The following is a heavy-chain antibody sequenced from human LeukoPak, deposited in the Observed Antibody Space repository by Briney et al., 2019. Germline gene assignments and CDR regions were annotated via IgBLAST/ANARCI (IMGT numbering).Heavy chain of an antibody. CDR1: GLTSTIYW. Sequence: GRSLRLSCAASGLTSTIYWTGWVRHAPGGGRGWWTNVHPYGSQESYVDSVKGRLTISRDNAKNSLFLQMNSLRTEDTGVYFCARRDTHDSHHYYMDVWGKGTTVTVSS. CDR2: VHPYGSQE. D-gene: IGHD5-18*01. V-gene: IGHV3-7*01. J-gene: IGHJ6*03. CDR3: ARRDTHDSHHYYMDV.